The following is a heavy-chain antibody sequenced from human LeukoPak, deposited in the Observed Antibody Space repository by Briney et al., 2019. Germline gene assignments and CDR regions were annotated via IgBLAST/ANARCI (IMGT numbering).Heavy chain of an antibody. CDR3: AREALDILTGYFTPYYYYGMDV. J-gene: IGHJ6*04. D-gene: IGHD3-9*01. Sequence: GASVKVSCKASGYTFTSYGISWVRQAPGQGLEWMGWISAYNGNTNYAQKLQGRVTMTTDTSTSTAYMELRSLRSDDTAVYYCAREALDILTGYFTPYYYYGMDVWGKGTTVTVSS. CDR2: ISAYNGNT. CDR1: GYTFTSYG. V-gene: IGHV1-18*01.